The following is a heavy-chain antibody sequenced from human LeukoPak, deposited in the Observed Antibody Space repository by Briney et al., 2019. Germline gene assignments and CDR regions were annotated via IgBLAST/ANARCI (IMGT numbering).Heavy chain of an antibody. V-gene: IGHV5-51*01. Sequence: GESLKISCQGSGYSFTSYWIGWVRQMPGKGLEWMGIINPGDSDTRYSPSFQGQVTISADKSISTAYLQWSSLKASDTAMYYCASGKYSGYDYCSYWGQGTLVTVSS. CDR3: ASGKYSGYDYCSY. J-gene: IGHJ4*02. D-gene: IGHD5-12*01. CDR1: GYSFTSYW. CDR2: INPGDSDT.